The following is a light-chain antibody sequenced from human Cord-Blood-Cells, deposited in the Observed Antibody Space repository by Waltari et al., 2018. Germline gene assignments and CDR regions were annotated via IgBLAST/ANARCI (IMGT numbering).Light chain of an antibody. CDR3: QARDSSTV. J-gene: IGLJ3*02. Sequence: SYELTQPPSVSVSPGQTASITCSGDKLGDKYACWYQQKPGQSPVRVIYQDSKRPPGVPERFSGSNSGNTATLTISGTQAMDEADYYCQARDSSTVFGGGTKLTVL. CDR1: KLGDKY. V-gene: IGLV3-1*01. CDR2: QDS.